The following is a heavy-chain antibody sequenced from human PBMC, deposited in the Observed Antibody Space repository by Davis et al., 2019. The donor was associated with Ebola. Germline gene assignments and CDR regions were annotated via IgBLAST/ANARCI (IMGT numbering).Heavy chain of an antibody. CDR2: IVVGSGNT. V-gene: IGHV1-58*01. J-gene: IGHJ6*02. D-gene: IGHD1-26*01. CDR3: AAGGELLPYYYYGMDV. CDR1: GFTFTSSA. Sequence: SVKVSCKASGFTFTSSAVQWVRQARGQRLEWIGWIVVGSGNTNYAQKFQERVTITRDMSTSTAYMELSSLRSEDTAVYYCAAGGELLPYYYYGMDVWGQGTTVTVSS.